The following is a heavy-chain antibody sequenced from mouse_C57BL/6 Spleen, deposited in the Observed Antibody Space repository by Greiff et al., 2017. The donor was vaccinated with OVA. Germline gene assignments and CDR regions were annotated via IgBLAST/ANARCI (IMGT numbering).Heavy chain of an antibody. Sequence: QVQLQQSGTELVKPGASVKLSCKASGYTFTSYWMHWVKQRPGQGLEWIGNINPSNGGTNYNEKFKSKATLTVDKSSSTAYMQLSSLTSEDSAVYYCARMGYRVYYFDYWGQGTTLTVSS. D-gene: IGHD2-14*01. CDR2: INPSNGGT. CDR3: ARMGYRVYYFDY. CDR1: GYTFTSYW. V-gene: IGHV1-53*01. J-gene: IGHJ2*01.